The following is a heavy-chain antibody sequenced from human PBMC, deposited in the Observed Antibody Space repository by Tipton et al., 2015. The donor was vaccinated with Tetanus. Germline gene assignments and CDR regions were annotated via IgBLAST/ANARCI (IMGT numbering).Heavy chain of an antibody. J-gene: IGHJ3*02. V-gene: IGHV4-30-4*01. Sequence: TLSLTCSVSGVSISSDDYYWSWIRQSPGKGLEWIGYVYHSGSAYYKPSLKSRVSISIDTSQNQFSLRLTSVTAADTAVYFCARNVYTVTNDAFDIWGHGTLVNVSS. CDR3: ARNVYTVTNDAFDI. CDR1: GVSISSDDYY. CDR2: VYHSGSA. D-gene: IGHD4-11*01.